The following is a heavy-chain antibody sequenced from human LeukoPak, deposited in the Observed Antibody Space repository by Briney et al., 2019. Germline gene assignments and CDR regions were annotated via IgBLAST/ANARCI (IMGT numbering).Heavy chain of an antibody. D-gene: IGHD5-24*01. Sequence: GGSLRLSCAASGFTFSDYYMSWIRQAPGKGLEWVSYISSSGSTIYYADSVKGRFTISRDNAKNSLYLQMNSLRAEDTAVFYCARDPTEMATAYFDYWGQGTLVTVSS. CDR3: ARDPTEMATAYFDY. CDR1: GFTFSDYY. V-gene: IGHV3-11*04. CDR2: ISSSGSTI. J-gene: IGHJ4*02.